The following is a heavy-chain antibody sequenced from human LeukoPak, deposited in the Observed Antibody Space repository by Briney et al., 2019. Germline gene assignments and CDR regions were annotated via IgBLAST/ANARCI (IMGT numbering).Heavy chain of an antibody. V-gene: IGHV4-34*01. Sequence: SETLSLTCAVYGGSFSGYYWSWIRQPPGKGLEWIGEINHSGSTNYNPSLKSRVTISVDTSKNQFSLKLSSVTAADTAVYYCASTVDTAMGIDYWGQGTLVTVS. CDR3: ASTVDTAMGIDY. CDR1: GGSFSGYY. J-gene: IGHJ4*02. D-gene: IGHD5-18*01. CDR2: INHSGST.